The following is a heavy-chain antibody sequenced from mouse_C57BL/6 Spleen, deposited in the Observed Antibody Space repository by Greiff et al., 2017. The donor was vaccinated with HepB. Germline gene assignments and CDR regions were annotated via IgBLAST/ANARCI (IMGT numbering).Heavy chain of an antibody. V-gene: IGHV1-47*01. CDR1: GYTFTTYP. Sequence: QVQLKQSGAELVKPGASVKMSCKASGYTFTTYPIEWMKQNHGKSLEWIGNFHPYNDDTKYNEKFKGKATLTVEKSSSTVYLELSRLTSDDSAVYYCARSSYYSNPYYAMDYWGQGTSVTVSS. D-gene: IGHD2-5*01. J-gene: IGHJ4*01. CDR2: FHPYNDDT. CDR3: ARSSYYSNPYYAMDY.